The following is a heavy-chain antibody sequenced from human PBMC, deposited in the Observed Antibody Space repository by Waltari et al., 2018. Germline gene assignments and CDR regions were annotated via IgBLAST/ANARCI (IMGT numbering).Heavy chain of an antibody. J-gene: IGHJ4*02. V-gene: IGHV1-3*01. CDR1: GYTFTSYA. CDR3: ARPADYGSGSYYFDY. D-gene: IGHD3-10*01. CDR2: INAGKGNT. Sequence: QVQLVQSGAEVKKPGASVKVSCKASGYTFTSYAMHWVRQAPGQRLEWMGWINAGKGNTKYSQKFQGRVTITRDTSASTAYMELSSLRSEDTAVYYCARPADYGSGSYYFDYWGQGTLVTVSS.